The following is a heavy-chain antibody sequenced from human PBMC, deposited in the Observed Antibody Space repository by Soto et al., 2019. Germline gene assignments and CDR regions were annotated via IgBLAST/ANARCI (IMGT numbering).Heavy chain of an antibody. CDR2: IYSGGST. CDR1: GFTVSSNY. J-gene: IGHJ3*02. Sequence: AASGFTVSSNYMSWVRQAPGKGLEWVSVIYSGGSTYYADSVKGRFTISRHNSKNTLYLQMNSLRAEDTAVYYCARGAYGDYVSSGAFDIWGQGTMVTVSS. D-gene: IGHD4-17*01. V-gene: IGHV3-53*04. CDR3: ARGAYGDYVSSGAFDI.